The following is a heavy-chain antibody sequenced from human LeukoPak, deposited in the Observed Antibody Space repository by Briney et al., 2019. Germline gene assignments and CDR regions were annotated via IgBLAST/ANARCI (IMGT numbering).Heavy chain of an antibody. D-gene: IGHD6-13*01. J-gene: IGHJ4*02. V-gene: IGHV3-23*01. CDR1: GFIFSTYA. Sequence: QAGGSLRLSCATSGFIFSTYALSWVSQAPGKGLEWASSISGSGGSTYHADSVKGRFTISRDSSKNTLYLQMNSLRAEDTAIYYCARVIRAAPGKGYFDYWGQGTLVTVSS. CDR2: ISGSGGST. CDR3: ARVIRAAPGKGYFDY.